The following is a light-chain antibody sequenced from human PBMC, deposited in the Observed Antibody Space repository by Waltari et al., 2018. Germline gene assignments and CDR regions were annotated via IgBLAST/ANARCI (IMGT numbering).Light chain of an antibody. CDR1: SSDVAGYNY. V-gene: IGLV2-11*01. J-gene: IGLJ1*01. Sequence: QSALTQPRSLSGSPGQSVTLSRTGTSSDVAGYNYVSWYQQLPGKAPKLMIYDVSRRPSGVPDRFSGSKSGNTASLTISGLQADDEGDYYCYSYAGSYTYVFGTGTKVTVL. CDR3: YSYAGSYTYV. CDR2: DVS.